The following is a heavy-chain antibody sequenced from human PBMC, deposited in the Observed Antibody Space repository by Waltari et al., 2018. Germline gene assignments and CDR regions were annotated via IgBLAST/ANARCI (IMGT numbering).Heavy chain of an antibody. D-gene: IGHD1-26*01. V-gene: IGHV4-59*01. CDR1: GGSTSTYY. J-gene: IGHJ6*03. Sequence: QVQLQESGPGLVKPSETLSLTCTVSGGSTSTYYWSWVRQSPGKGLEWIGYIHYSGSGVYNPSLRSRVAISLDTPNHQFSLRLRSVTAADAAIYYCARADTSTSYFYYYMDVWGKGTTVTVSS. CDR2: IHYSGSG. CDR3: ARADTSTSYFYYYMDV.